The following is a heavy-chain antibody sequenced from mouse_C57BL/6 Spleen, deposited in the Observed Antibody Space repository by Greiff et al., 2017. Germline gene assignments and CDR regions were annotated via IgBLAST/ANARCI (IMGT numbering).Heavy chain of an antibody. V-gene: IGHV1-72*01. J-gene: IGHJ1*03. D-gene: IGHD1-1*01. CDR1: GYTFTSYW. Sequence: QVQLQQPGAELVKPGASVKLSCKASGYTFTSYWMHWVKQRPGRGLDWIGRIDPNSGGTKYNEKFKSKATLTVDKPSSTAYMQLSSLTSEDSAVYYCARYYGSSPHWYFDVWGTGTTVTVAS. CDR3: ARYYGSSPHWYFDV. CDR2: IDPNSGGT.